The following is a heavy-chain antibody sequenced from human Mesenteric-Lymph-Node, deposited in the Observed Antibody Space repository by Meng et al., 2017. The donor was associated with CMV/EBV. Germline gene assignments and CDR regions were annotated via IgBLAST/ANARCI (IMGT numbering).Heavy chain of an antibody. Sequence: GESLKISCSASGFSFSTYWMTWVRQAPGKGLEWVANINQDGSGEYYMDSVKGRFTISRDNAKNSLFLQMNSLRDDDTAVYYCARVESYYDTPFQHWGRGTLVTVSS. CDR3: ARVESYYDTPFQH. CDR1: GFSFSTYW. V-gene: IGHV3-7*01. D-gene: IGHD3-22*01. J-gene: IGHJ1*01. CDR2: INQDGSGE.